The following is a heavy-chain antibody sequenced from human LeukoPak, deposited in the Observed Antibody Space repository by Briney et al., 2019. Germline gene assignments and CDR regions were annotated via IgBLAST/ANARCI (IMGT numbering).Heavy chain of an antibody. Sequence: SETLPLTCTVSGGSISNYYWSWIRQPPGKGLEWIGHIYYSGATKYNPSLKSRITISVDTSKNQFSLMLSSVTAADTAVYYCARFGITVVRGGKYYFDCWGQGTLVTVSS. J-gene: IGHJ4*02. D-gene: IGHD3-10*01. CDR2: IYYSGAT. V-gene: IGHV4-59*08. CDR3: ARFGITVVRGGKYYFDC. CDR1: GGSISNYY.